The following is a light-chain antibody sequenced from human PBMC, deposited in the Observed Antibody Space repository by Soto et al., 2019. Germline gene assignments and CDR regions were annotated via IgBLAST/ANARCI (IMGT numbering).Light chain of an antibody. Sequence: QTVVTQEPSLTVSPGGTVTLTCASSTGAVTSGYYPNWFQQKPGQAPRALIYSTNNKYSWTPARFSGSLLGGKAALTLSGXQPEDEADYYCLLYYGGQLGVFGGGTKLTVL. CDR2: STN. CDR3: LLYYGGQLGV. CDR1: TGAVTSGYY. V-gene: IGLV7-43*01. J-gene: IGLJ2*01.